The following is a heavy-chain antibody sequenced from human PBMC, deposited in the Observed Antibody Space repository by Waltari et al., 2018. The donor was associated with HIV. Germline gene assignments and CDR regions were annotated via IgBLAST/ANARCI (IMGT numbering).Heavy chain of an antibody. CDR1: GDTLSHYA. D-gene: IGHD3-3*01. J-gene: IGHJ5*02. Sequence: VQLVQSGAEVKKPGSSVRVSCKASGDTLSHYAVSWVRQAPGPGLEWRGRIIPPMCIAMHTENCQGRVTINADKSTKSADMELGGLRSEETALYFCTLGRIDDIRSGRENLGGFDPWGPGTLVTVSS. CDR2: IIPPMCIA. CDR3: TLGRIDDIRSGRENLGGFDP. V-gene: IGHV1-69*04.